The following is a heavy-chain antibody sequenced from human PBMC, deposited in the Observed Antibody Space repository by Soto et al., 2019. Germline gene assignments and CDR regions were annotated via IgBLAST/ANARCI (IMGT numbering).Heavy chain of an antibody. V-gene: IGHV3-74*01. CDR1: GFSLRHSW. CDR2: IDSSGGGT. D-gene: IGHD3-9*01. CDR3: DAIYDNSF. Sequence: EVQVMESGGGLVQPGGSLRLSCTVSGFSLRHSWMHWVRQVPGKGLVWVSGIDSSGGGTYYADSVKGRFTISKDNAKNTVYLQMSSLRAEDTAVYYCDAIYDNSFWGQGTVVTVSS. J-gene: IGHJ4*02.